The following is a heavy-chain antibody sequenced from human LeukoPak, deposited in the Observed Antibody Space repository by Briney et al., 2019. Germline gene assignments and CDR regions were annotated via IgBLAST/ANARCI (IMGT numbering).Heavy chain of an antibody. V-gene: IGHV1-69*05. J-gene: IGHJ5*02. D-gene: IGHD2-2*01. CDR2: IIPIFGTA. CDR1: GGTFSSYA. CDR3: ASFVVVPAAMTGWFDP. Sequence: ASVKVSCKASGGTFSSYAISWVRQAPGQGLEWMGGIIPIFGTANYAQKFQGRVTITTDESTSTAYMELSSLRSEDTAVYYCASFVVVPAAMTGWFDPWGQGTLVTVSS.